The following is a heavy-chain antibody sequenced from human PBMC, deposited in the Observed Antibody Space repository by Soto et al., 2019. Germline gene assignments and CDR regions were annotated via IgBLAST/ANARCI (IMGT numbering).Heavy chain of an antibody. Sequence: QVQLQESGPGLVKPSQTLSLSCTVSGGPISSDGYYWSWIRQHPGKGLEWIGNIYHSGSTFYNPSLKSRLTISVDTSNNQFSLRLSSVTAADTAVYYCARSHYFTLRRYDSGGYYFDYWGQGTLVTVSS. CDR3: ARSHYFTLRRYDSGGYYFDY. D-gene: IGHD3-22*01. CDR1: GGPISSDGYY. J-gene: IGHJ4*02. V-gene: IGHV4-31*03. CDR2: IYHSGST.